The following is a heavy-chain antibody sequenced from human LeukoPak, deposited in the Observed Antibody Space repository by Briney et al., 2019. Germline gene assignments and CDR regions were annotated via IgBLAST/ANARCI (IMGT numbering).Heavy chain of an antibody. CDR1: GFTFSSYN. CDR3: ARGAATRKSGFYYYYMDV. CDR2: ITTGYSFL. Sequence: PGGSLRLSCAASGFTFSSYNVNWVRQAPGKGLEWVSSITTGYSFLYFADSVKGRFTISRDHANNSLYLQMNSLRADDTAVYYCARGAATRKSGFYYYYMDVWGKGTTVTVSS. J-gene: IGHJ6*03. D-gene: IGHD5-12*01. V-gene: IGHV3-21*01.